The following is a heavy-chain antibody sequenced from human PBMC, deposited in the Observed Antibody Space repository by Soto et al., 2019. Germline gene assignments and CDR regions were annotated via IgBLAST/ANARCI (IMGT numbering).Heavy chain of an antibody. D-gene: IGHD6-13*01. CDR3: ASSGSTVAAGSYFDY. J-gene: IGHJ4*02. CDR1: GFTFSSYG. V-gene: IGHV3-30*03. CDR2: ISYDGSNK. Sequence: GGSLRLSCAASGFTFSSYGMHWVRQAPGKGLEWVAVISYDGSNKYYADSVKGRFTISRDNSKNTLYLQMNSLRAEDTAVYYCASSGSTVAAGSYFDYWGQGTLVTVSS.